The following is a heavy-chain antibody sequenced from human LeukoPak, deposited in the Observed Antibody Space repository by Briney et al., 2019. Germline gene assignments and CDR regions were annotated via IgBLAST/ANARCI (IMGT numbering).Heavy chain of an antibody. V-gene: IGHV4-59*01. CDR1: GGSISSYY. CDR2: IYYSGST. D-gene: IGHD6-19*01. Sequence: SETLSLTCTVSGGSISSYYWSWTRQPPGKGLEWIGYIYYSGSTNYNPSLKSRVTISVDTSKNQFSLKLSSVTAADTAVYYCAREDQWPGGYYGMDVWGKGTTVTVSS. J-gene: IGHJ6*04. CDR3: AREDQWPGGYYGMDV.